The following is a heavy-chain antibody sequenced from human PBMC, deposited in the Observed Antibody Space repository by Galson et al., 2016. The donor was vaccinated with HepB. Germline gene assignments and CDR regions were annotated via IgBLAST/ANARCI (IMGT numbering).Heavy chain of an antibody. Sequence: SLRLSCAASGFTFSKYALHWVRQAPGKGLEWVAVISTNGISQNYEDSVKGRFTVYRDNSKNTVDLQMNSLRPEDTAVYYCAKDRELQYFDWSMPWYWGQGTLVTVSS. D-gene: IGHD3-9*01. V-gene: IGHV3-30*04. CDR3: AKDRELQYFDWSMPWY. CDR1: GFTFSKYA. J-gene: IGHJ4*02. CDR2: ISTNGISQ.